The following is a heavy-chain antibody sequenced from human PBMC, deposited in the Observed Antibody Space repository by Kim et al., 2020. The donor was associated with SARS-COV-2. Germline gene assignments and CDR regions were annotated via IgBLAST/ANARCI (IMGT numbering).Heavy chain of an antibody. J-gene: IGHJ6*03. D-gene: IGHD3-3*01. Sequence: TGRITLSRDNSKNTLYLQMTNLRTEDTAVYYCARDWDYEFGSGASCYMDVWGKGTTVTVSS. V-gene: IGHV3-30*07. CDR3: ARDWDYEFGSGASCYMDV.